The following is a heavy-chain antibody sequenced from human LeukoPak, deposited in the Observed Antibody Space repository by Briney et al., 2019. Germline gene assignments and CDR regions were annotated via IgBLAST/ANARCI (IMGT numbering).Heavy chain of an antibody. V-gene: IGHV3-23*01. D-gene: IGHD2-2*01. CDR2: VSGSGGST. Sequence: PGGSLRLSCAASGFTFSSYVMSWVRQAPGKGLEWVSAVSGSGGSTYYADSVKGRFTMSRDNSKNTLYLQMNSLRAEDTAVYCCAKGGWLGYCSSTSCYWGFDYWGQGTLVTVSS. J-gene: IGHJ4*02. CDR3: AKGGWLGYCSSTSCYWGFDY. CDR1: GFTFSSYV.